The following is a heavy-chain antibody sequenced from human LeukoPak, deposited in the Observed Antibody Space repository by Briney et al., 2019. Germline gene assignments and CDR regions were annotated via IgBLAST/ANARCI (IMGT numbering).Heavy chain of an antibody. CDR1: GFTFSNCS. CDR3: AKKGRDVDY. Sequence: PGGSLRLSCAASGFTFSNCSMSWVRQAPGRGLEWVSLIDNSGSRTYYAHSVKGRFTVSRDNSKNTVYLQMNSLRADDTAVYYCAKKGRDVDYWGQGTLVSVSS. CDR2: IDNSGSRT. J-gene: IGHJ4*02. V-gene: IGHV3-23*05.